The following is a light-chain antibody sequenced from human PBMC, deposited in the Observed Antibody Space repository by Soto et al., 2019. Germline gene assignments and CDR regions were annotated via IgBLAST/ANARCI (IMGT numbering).Light chain of an antibody. J-gene: IGLJ2*01. V-gene: IGLV2-23*01. CDR1: SSYVGSNNF. CDR3: CSYVGRNTI. Sequence: SALTQPASVSGSPGQSITISCTGTSSYVGSNNFVSWYQQHPGIAPKLVIYEGIYRPSGVSNRFSGSKSGNTASLTIFGLQAEDEADYYCCSYVGRNTIFGGGTQLTVL. CDR2: EGI.